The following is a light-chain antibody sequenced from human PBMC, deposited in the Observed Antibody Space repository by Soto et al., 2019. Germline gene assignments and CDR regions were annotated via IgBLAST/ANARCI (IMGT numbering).Light chain of an antibody. Sequence: DIQMTQSPSTLSASVGDRVTITCRASQSISSWLAWYQQKPGKAPKLLIFKASSLESGVPSRFSGSGYGTEFTRTISCLQPDDLATYYCQQYDSFPRTFGQGTKVEIK. CDR2: KAS. V-gene: IGKV1-5*03. CDR1: QSISSW. CDR3: QQYDSFPRT. J-gene: IGKJ1*01.